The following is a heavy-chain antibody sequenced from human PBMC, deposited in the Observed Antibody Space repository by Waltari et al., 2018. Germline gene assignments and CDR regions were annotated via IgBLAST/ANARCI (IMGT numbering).Heavy chain of an antibody. D-gene: IGHD6-19*01. J-gene: IGHJ3*02. CDR2: IYWNDDK. V-gene: IGHV2-5*01. Sequence: QITLKESGPTLVKPTQTLTLTCTFSGFSLSTSGVGVGWIRQPPGKALEWLALIYWNDDKRYSPSLKGRLTITKDTSKNQVVLTMTNMDPVDTATYYCAHRKRYSSGWYVGSAFDIWGQGTMVTVSS. CDR1: GFSLSTSGVG. CDR3: AHRKRYSSGWYVGSAFDI.